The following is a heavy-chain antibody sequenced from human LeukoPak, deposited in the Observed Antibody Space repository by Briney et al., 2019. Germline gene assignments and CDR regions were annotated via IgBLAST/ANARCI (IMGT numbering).Heavy chain of an antibody. J-gene: IGHJ4*02. CDR3: TRYYFDY. V-gene: IGHV3-49*04. CDR1: GFTFGDYA. Sequence: RTGGSLGLSCTASGFTFGDYAMSWVRQAPGKGLEWVGFIRSKAYGGTTEYAASVKGRFTISRDDSKSIAYLRMNSLKTEDTAVYYCTRYYFDYWGQGTLVTVSS. CDR2: IRSKAYGGTT.